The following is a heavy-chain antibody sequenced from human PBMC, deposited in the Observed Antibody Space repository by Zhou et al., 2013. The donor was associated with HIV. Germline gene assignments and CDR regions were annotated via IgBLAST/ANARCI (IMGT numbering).Heavy chain of an antibody. J-gene: IGHJ6*02. CDR2: VSPYNGDT. CDR3: ASGSKGGSYYYYGMDV. Sequence: QVQLVQSGSEVKKPGASVKVSCKTSGYTFSSYGISWMRQAPGQGLEWMGWVSPYNGDTLYTQKFQDRVTMTTDASTSTAYMELRSLRSDDTAVYYCASGSKGGSYYYYGMDVWGQGTAVTVSS. CDR1: GYTFSSYG. V-gene: IGHV1-18*01. D-gene: IGHD1-26*01.